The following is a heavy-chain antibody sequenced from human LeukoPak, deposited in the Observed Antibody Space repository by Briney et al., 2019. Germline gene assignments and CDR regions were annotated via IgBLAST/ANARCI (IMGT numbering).Heavy chain of an antibody. J-gene: IGHJ4*02. CDR2: LGRSGGSK. V-gene: IGHV3-23*01. CDR1: GFNFDIFA. CDR3: AKGEMATSN. Sequence: GSLRLSCVASGFNFDIFAMSWVRQSPGGGLEWVASLGRSGGSKNYADSVKGRFTISRDNSKNTLFLQMNSLRVEDSAIYYCAKGEMATSNWGQGTLVTVSS. D-gene: IGHD5-24*01.